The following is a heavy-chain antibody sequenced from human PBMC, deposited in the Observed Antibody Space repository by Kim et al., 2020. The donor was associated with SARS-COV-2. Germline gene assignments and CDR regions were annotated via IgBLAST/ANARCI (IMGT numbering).Heavy chain of an antibody. Sequence: SQTLSLTCTVSGGSISSYYWSWIRQPPGKGLEWIGYIYYSGSTNYNPSLKSRVTISVDTSKNQFSLKLSSVTAADTAVYYCAREWGIYYDSSGGAAFDIWGQGTMVTVSS. D-gene: IGHD3-22*01. J-gene: IGHJ3*02. V-gene: IGHV4-59*01. CDR1: GGSISSYY. CDR3: AREWGIYYDSSGGAAFDI. CDR2: IYYSGST.